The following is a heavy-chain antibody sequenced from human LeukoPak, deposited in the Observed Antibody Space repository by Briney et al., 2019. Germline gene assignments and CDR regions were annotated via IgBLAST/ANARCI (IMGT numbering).Heavy chain of an antibody. D-gene: IGHD6-19*01. J-gene: IGHJ5*02. CDR2: LSWNSGNI. CDR1: GFTFDDYA. CDR3: AKETKPYTSGPGGWFDP. Sequence: GRSLRLSCAASGFTFDDYAMHWVRQAPGKGLEWVSGLSWNSGNIGYADSVKGRFTISRDNAKNSLYLQMNSLRAEDTAFYYCAKETKPYTSGPGGWFDPWGQGTLVTVSS. V-gene: IGHV3-9*01.